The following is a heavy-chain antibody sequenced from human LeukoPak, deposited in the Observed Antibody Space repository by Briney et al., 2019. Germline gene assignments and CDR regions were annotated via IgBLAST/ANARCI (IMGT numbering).Heavy chain of an antibody. V-gene: IGHV3-11*01. CDR2: VSSSGSTI. CDR1: GFTFSDYY. Sequence: GGSLRLSCAASGFTFSDYYMSWIRQAPGKGLEWVSYVSSSGSTIYYADSVKGRFSISRDSAKNSLYLQMNSLRAEDTAVYYCARDNSVGDYAWWFDPWGQGTLVTVSS. J-gene: IGHJ5*02. CDR3: ARDNSVGDYAWWFDP. D-gene: IGHD1-26*01.